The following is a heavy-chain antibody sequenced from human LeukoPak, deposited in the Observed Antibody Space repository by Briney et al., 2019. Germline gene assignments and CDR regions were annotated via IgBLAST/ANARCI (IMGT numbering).Heavy chain of an antibody. CDR2: IYYSGST. Sequence: PSETLSLTCTVSGGSISSYYWSWIRQPPGKGLEWIGYIYYSGSTNYNPSLKSRVTISVDTSKNQFSLKLSSVTAADTAVYYCARNIPYYDFWCGTKDAFDIWGQGTMVTVSS. V-gene: IGHV4-59*12. CDR1: GGSISSYY. CDR3: ARNIPYYDFWCGTKDAFDI. J-gene: IGHJ3*02. D-gene: IGHD3-3*01.